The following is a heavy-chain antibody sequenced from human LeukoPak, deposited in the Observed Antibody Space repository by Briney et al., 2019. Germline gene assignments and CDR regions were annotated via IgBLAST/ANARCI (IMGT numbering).Heavy chain of an antibody. CDR3: ARPGSSGYLIFDY. Sequence: ASVKVSCKASGYTFTGYYMHWVRQAPGQGLEWMGWINPNSGGTNYAQKFQGRVTMTRDTSISTAYMELSRLRSGDTAVYYCARPGSSGYLIFDYWGQGTLVTVSS. J-gene: IGHJ4*02. D-gene: IGHD3-22*01. CDR1: GYTFTGYY. CDR2: INPNSGGT. V-gene: IGHV1-2*02.